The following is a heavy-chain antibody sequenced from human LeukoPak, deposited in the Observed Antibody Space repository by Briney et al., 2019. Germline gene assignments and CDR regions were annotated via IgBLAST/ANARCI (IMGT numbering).Heavy chain of an antibody. D-gene: IGHD3-9*01. CDR3: AKWGDYDVLTGYYVSDF. V-gene: IGHV3-23*01. CDR1: GFIFSNYA. Sequence: QAGGSLRLSCAASGFIFSNYAMYWVRQAPGKGLEWVLAISGRSGSTYYADSVKGRFTITRDSSKNTLYLQMNSLRADDTAVYYCAKWGDYDVLTGYYVSDFWGQGTLVTVSS. CDR2: ISGRSGST. J-gene: IGHJ4*02.